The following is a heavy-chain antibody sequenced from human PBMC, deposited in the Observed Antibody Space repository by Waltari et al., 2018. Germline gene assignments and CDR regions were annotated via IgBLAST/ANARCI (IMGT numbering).Heavy chain of an antibody. J-gene: IGHJ5*02. D-gene: IGHD3-10*01. V-gene: IGHV3-23*03. Sequence: EVQLLESGGGLVQPGGSLRLSCAASGFTFSSYAMRWVRQAPGKGLEWVSVIYSGGSTYYADSVKGRFTISRDNSKNTLYLQMNSLRAEDTAVYYCAKEKEVGFGELFPVFSWGQGTLVTVSS. CDR2: IYSGGST. CDR1: GFTFSSYA. CDR3: AKEKEVGFGELFPVFS.